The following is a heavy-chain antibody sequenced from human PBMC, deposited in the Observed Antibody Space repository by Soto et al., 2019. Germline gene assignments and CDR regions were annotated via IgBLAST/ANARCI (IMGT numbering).Heavy chain of an antibody. D-gene: IGHD2-21*02. CDR3: ARHPSDFWFDP. CDR2: IYYSGST. V-gene: IGHV4-39*01. J-gene: IGHJ5*02. CDR1: GGSISSTSYY. Sequence: SETLSLTCTVSGGSISSTSYYWSWVRQPPGKGLEWIGYIYYSGSTYYNPSLKSRVTVSVDTSKNQFSLKLSSVTAADTAVYYCARHPSDFWFDPWGQGTLVTVSS.